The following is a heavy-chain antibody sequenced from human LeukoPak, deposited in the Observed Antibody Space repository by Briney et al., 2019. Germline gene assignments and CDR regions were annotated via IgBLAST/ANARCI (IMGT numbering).Heavy chain of an antibody. D-gene: IGHD2-2*01. CDR1: GFTVDDYA. V-gene: IGHV3-9*01. J-gene: IGHJ6*02. CDR3: ARGGCSSTSCYERYCYYGMDV. Sequence: GGSLRLSCAASGFTVDDYAMHWVRQAPGKGLEWVSGISWNSGSIGYADSVKGRFTISRDNAKNSLYLQMNRLRAEDTAVYYCARGGCSSTSCYERYCYYGMDVWGQGTTVTVSS. CDR2: ISWNSGSI.